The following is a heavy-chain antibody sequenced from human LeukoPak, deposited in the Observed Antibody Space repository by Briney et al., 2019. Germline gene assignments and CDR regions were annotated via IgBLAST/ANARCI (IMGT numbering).Heavy chain of an antibody. Sequence: ASVKVSCKASGYAFTGYYIYWMRQAPGQGLEWMGRINPNSGGTNYAQKFQGRVTMARDTSISTAYMELSRLTSDDTATYYCARADAFDIWGQGTMVTVSS. V-gene: IGHV1-2*06. CDR1: GYAFTGYY. CDR2: INPNSGGT. J-gene: IGHJ3*02. CDR3: ARADAFDI.